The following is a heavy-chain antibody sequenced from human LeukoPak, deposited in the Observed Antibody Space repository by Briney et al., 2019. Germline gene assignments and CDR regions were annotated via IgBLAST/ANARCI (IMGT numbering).Heavy chain of an antibody. J-gene: IGHJ3*02. Sequence: GGSLRLSCAASGFTFSSYSMNWVRQAPGKGLEWVSYISSSSTIYYADSVKGRFTISRDNAKNSLYLQMNSLRAEDTAVYYCASMDIVVVPAVTDDAFDIWGQGTMVTVSS. D-gene: IGHD2-2*03. V-gene: IGHV3-48*01. CDR1: GFTFSSYS. CDR3: ASMDIVVVPAVTDDAFDI. CDR2: ISSSSTI.